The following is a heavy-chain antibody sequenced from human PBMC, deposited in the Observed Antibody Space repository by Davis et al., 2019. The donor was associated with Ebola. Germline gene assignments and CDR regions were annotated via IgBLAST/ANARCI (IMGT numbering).Heavy chain of an antibody. J-gene: IGHJ4*02. D-gene: IGHD3-22*01. Sequence: GESLKISCAASGFTFSSYSMNWVRQAPGKGLEWVSSISSSSSYIYYADSVKGRFTISRDNAKNSLYLQMNSLRAEDTAVYYCARDNGVITNYFDYWGQGTLVTVSS. CDR1: GFTFSSYS. CDR3: ARDNGVITNYFDY. CDR2: ISSSSSYI. V-gene: IGHV3-21*01.